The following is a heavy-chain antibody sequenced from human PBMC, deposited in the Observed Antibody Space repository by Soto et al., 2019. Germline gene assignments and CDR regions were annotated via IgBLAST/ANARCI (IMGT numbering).Heavy chain of an antibody. CDR1: GYSISSGYC. J-gene: IGHJ4*02. Sequence: SETLSLTCAVLGYSISSGYCCGWIRQPPGKGMEWVGSIYHSGSTYYNPSLKSRVTISVDTSKNQFSLRLTSVTAADTAVYYCARVDSSSGFDYWGQGTLVTVSS. CDR3: ARVDSSSGFDY. V-gene: IGHV4-38-2*01. CDR2: IYHSGST. D-gene: IGHD6-6*01.